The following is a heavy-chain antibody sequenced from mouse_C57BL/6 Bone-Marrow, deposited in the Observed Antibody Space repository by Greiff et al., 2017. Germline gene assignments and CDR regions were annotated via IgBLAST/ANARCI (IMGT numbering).Heavy chain of an antibody. CDR2: ISDGGSYT. Sequence: VQLKESGGGLVKPGGSLKLSCAASGFTFSSYAMSWVRQTPEKRLEWVATISDGGSYTYYPDNVKGRFTISRDNAKNNLYLQMSHLKSEDTAMYYCARDGYDAGDYWGQGTTLTVSS. CDR1: GFTFSSYA. V-gene: IGHV5-4*01. J-gene: IGHJ2*01. CDR3: ARDGYDAGDY. D-gene: IGHD2-2*01.